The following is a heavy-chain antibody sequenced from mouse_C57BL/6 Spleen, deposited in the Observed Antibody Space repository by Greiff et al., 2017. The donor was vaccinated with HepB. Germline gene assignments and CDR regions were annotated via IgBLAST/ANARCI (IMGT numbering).Heavy chain of an antibody. CDR1: GYTFTRYW. Sequence: QLQQSGAELVKPGASVKLSCKDSGYTFTRYWMPWVKQRTGRGLEWLGWLDPNSGGSKYNEKIKSKAILTVEKPSSAAYMQLSSLTSEDSAVFYCARTAYGRSYGDYYAMDYWGQGKSVTVSS. CDR3: ARTAYGRSYGDYYAMDY. J-gene: IGHJ4*01. V-gene: IGHV1-72*01. CDR2: LDPNSGGS. D-gene: IGHD1-1*01.